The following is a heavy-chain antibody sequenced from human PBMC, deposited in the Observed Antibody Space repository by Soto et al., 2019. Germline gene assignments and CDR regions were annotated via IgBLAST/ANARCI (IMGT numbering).Heavy chain of an antibody. CDR2: INPSGGST. J-gene: IGHJ6*02. D-gene: IGHD3-3*01. CDR3: ARDRLAGVVKYGMDV. Sequence: ASVKVSCKASGYTFTSYYMHWVRQAPGQGLEWMGIINPSGGSTSYAQKFQGRVTMTTDTSTSTVYMELSSLRSEDTAVYYCARDRLAGVVKYGMDVWGQGTTVTVSS. V-gene: IGHV1-46*01. CDR1: GYTFTSYY.